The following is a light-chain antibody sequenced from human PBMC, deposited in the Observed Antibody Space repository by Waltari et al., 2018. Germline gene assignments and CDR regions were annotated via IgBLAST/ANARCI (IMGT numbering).Light chain of an antibody. Sequence: EIVLTQSPGTLSLSPGERATLSCGASQSVGRSLAWYQQKPGRAPRLLLYDASSRATGIPYRFSGSGFGTDFSLTISRLEPEDFAVYYCQHYVRLPVTFGQGTKVEIK. CDR1: QSVGRS. CDR2: DAS. V-gene: IGKV3-20*01. CDR3: QHYVRLPVT. J-gene: IGKJ1*01.